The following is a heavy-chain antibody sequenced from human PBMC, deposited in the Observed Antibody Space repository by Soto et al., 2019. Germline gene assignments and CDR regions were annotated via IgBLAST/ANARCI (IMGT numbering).Heavy chain of an antibody. V-gene: IGHV3-7*01. CDR1: GFTFSSYW. J-gene: IGHJ4*02. CDR2: IKQDGSEK. D-gene: IGHD1-26*01. Sequence: VQLVESGGGLVQPGESLRLSCAASGFTFSSYWMTWVRQAPGKGLEWVANIKQDGSEKYYVDSVRGRFTMSRDNAKNSLYLQMNSLRAEDTAVYYCARVVGATQMDFDYWGQGTLVTVSS. CDR3: ARVVGATQMDFDY.